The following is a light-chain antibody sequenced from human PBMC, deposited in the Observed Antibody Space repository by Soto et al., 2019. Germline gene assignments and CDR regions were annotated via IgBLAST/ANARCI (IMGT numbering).Light chain of an antibody. Sequence: EIVLTQSPGSLSLSPGERATLSCRASQSVSSSYLAWYQQKPGQAPRLLIYGASSRATGIPDRFSGSGSGTDFTLTISRLEPEDFAVYYCQQYGSSHLITFGQGTRLEI. CDR3: QQYGSSHLIT. CDR2: GAS. CDR1: QSVSSSY. J-gene: IGKJ5*01. V-gene: IGKV3-20*01.